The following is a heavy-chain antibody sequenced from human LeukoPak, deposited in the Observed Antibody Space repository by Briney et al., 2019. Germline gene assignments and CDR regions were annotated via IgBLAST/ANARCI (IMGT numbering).Heavy chain of an antibody. CDR3: ARGDYGDYEVNWFDP. CDR2: IYTSGST. Sequence: SQTLSLTCTVSGGSISSGSYYWSWIRQPAGKGLEWIGRIYTSGSTNYNPSLKSRVTISVDTSKNQFSLKLSSVTAADTAVYYCARGDYGDYEVNWFDPWGQGTLVTVSS. D-gene: IGHD4-17*01. J-gene: IGHJ5*02. V-gene: IGHV4-61*02. CDR1: GGSISSGSYY.